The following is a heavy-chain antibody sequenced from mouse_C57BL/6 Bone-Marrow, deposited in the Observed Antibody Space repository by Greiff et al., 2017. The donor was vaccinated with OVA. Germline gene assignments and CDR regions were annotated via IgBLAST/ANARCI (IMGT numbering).Heavy chain of an antibody. J-gene: IGHJ2*01. Sequence: EADGGLVQPKGSLKLSCAASGFSFTTYAMNWVRQAPGKGLEWVARIRSKSNNYATYYADSVKDRFTMSRDDSESMLYLQMNNLKTEDTAMYYCVRHGRTGTDFDYWGQGTTLTVSS. CDR3: VRHGRTGTDFDY. CDR2: IRSKSNNYAT. D-gene: IGHD4-1*01. V-gene: IGHV10-1*01. CDR1: GFSFTTYA.